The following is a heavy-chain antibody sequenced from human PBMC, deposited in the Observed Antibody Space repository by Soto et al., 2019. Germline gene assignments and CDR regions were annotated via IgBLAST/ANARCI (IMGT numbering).Heavy chain of an antibody. CDR2: IIPICGTA. Sequence: SVKVSCKASGGTFSSYAISWVRQAPGQGLEWMGGIIPICGTANYAQKFQGRVTITADESTSTAYMELSSLRSEDTAVYYCASFDCSSTSCYTRYYYYGMDVWRQGTTVTVSS. D-gene: IGHD2-2*02. J-gene: IGHJ6*02. V-gene: IGHV1-69*13. CDR3: ASFDCSSTSCYTRYYYYGMDV. CDR1: GGTFSSYA.